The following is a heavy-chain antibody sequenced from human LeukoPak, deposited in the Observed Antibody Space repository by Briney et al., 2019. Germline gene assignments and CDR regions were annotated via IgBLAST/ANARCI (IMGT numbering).Heavy chain of an antibody. J-gene: IGHJ4*02. CDR2: ISWNSGSI. Sequence: PGGSLRLSCAASGFTFDDYAMHWVRQAPGKGLEWVSGISWNSGSIGYADSVKGRFTISRDNAKNSLYLQMNSLRAEETALYYCAKDQGGGYCSGGSCYTGIDYWGQGTLVTVSS. V-gene: IGHV3-9*01. CDR1: GFTFDDYA. CDR3: AKDQGGGYCSGGSCYTGIDY. D-gene: IGHD2-15*01.